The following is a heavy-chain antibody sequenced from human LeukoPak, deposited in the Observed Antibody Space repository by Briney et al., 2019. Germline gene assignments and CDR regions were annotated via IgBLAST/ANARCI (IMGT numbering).Heavy chain of an antibody. Sequence: PSETLSLTCSVSGDSISSSSFYWSWIRQPPGKGLEWIGEINHSGSTNYNPSLKSRVTISVDTSKNQFSLKLSSVTAADTAVYYCARGLFPTSWLVHEKDYWGQGTLVTVSS. CDR2: INHSGST. CDR1: GDSISSSSFY. V-gene: IGHV4-39*07. D-gene: IGHD6-19*01. J-gene: IGHJ4*02. CDR3: ARGLFPTSWLVHEKDY.